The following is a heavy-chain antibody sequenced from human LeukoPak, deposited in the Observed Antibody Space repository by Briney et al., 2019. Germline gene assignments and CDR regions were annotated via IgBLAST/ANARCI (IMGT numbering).Heavy chain of an antibody. CDR3: ARSITMIVVVTRYNWFDP. D-gene: IGHD3-22*01. J-gene: IGHJ5*02. Sequence: SETLSLTCAVYGGSFSGYYWSWIRQPPGKGLEWIGEINHSGSTNYNPSLKSRVTISVDTSKNQFSLKLSSVTAADTAVYYCARSITMIVVVTRYNWFDPWGQGTLVTVSS. CDR1: GGSFSGYY. CDR2: INHSGST. V-gene: IGHV4-34*01.